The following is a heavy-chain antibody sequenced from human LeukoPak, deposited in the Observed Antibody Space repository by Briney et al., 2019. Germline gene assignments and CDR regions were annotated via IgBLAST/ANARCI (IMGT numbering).Heavy chain of an antibody. Sequence: GSLRLSCAASGFTFNNYGMHWVRQAPGKGLEWVAFIRYDGSNKYYADSVKGRFTISRDNSKNTLYLQMNSLRAEDTAVYYCARLTGYSSESWFDPWGQGTLVTVSS. J-gene: IGHJ5*02. CDR2: IRYDGSNK. CDR1: GFTFNNYG. V-gene: IGHV3-30*02. CDR3: ARLTGYSSESWFDP. D-gene: IGHD3-9*01.